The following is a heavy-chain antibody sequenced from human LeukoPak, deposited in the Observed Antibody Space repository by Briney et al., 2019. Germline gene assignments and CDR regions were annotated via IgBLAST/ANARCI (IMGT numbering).Heavy chain of an antibody. CDR1: GGSISSGDYY. J-gene: IGHJ4*02. D-gene: IGHD2-2*01. CDR3: WAKRYCSSTSCYRGFDY. Sequence: SETLSLTCTVSGGSISSGDYYWSWIRQPPGKGLEWIGYIYYSGSTNYNPSLKSRVTISVDTSKNQFSLKLSSVTAADTAVYYCWAKRYCSSTSCYRGFDYWGQGTLVTVSS. CDR2: IYYSGST. V-gene: IGHV4-30-4*01.